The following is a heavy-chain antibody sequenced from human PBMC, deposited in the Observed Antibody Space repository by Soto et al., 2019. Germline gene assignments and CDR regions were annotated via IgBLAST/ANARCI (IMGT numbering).Heavy chain of an antibody. D-gene: IGHD2-21*01. Sequence: SETLSLTCVVHGGSFSGYSWSWIRQPPGTGLEWIGEINHSGSTNYNPSLKSRVTISADTSKNQFSLNLSSVTAADTAVYYCARHSITKVIDYWGQGTLVTVSS. V-gene: IGHV4-34*01. J-gene: IGHJ4*02. CDR1: GGSFSGYS. CDR2: INHSGST. CDR3: ARHSITKVIDY.